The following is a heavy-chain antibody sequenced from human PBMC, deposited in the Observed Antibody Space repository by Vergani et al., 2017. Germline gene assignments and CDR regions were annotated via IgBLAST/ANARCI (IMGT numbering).Heavy chain of an antibody. Sequence: QVQLVQSGAEVKKPGSSVKLSCKASGGTFSNHGISWVRQAPGQGLEWMGGIIPIFGTPTYAQNSQGRVTISADESTNTVYLELSSLTSVDTAIYYCARDGLXSYYNYYHYDLDVWGQGTTVTVSS. CDR3: ARDGLXSYYNYYHYDLDV. V-gene: IGHV1-69*12. J-gene: IGHJ6*02. CDR2: IIPIFGTP. CDR1: GGTFSNHG. D-gene: IGHD3-10*01.